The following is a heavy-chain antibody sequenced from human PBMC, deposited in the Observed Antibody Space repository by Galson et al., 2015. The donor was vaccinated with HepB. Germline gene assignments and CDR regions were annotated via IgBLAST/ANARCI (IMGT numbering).Heavy chain of an antibody. CDR3: ANPGSSGWYLSYYFDY. V-gene: IGHV3-23*01. Sequence: SLRLSCAASGFTFSSYAMSWVRQAPGKGLEWVSAISGSGGSTYYADSVKGRFTISRDNSKNTLYLQMNSLRAEDTAVYYCANPGSSGWYLSYYFDYWGQGTLVTVSS. CDR2: ISGSGGST. CDR1: GFTFSSYA. D-gene: IGHD6-19*01. J-gene: IGHJ4*02.